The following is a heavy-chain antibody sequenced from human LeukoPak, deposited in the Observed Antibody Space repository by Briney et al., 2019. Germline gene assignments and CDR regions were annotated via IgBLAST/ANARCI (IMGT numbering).Heavy chain of an antibody. CDR2: ISWNSGSI. Sequence: GGSLRLSCAASGFTFDDYAMHWVRQAPGKGLEWVSGISWNSGSIGYADSVKGRFTISRDNAKNSLYLQMNSLRAEDTALYYRAKDRDYDSSGHFDYWGQGTLVTVSS. J-gene: IGHJ4*02. CDR1: GFTFDDYA. CDR3: AKDRDYDSSGHFDY. D-gene: IGHD3-22*01. V-gene: IGHV3-9*01.